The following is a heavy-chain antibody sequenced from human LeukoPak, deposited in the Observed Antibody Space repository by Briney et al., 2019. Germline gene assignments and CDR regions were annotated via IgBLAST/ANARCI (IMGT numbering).Heavy chain of an antibody. J-gene: IGHJ3*01. Sequence: GGSLRLSCAASGFTFSDSAMTWVRQAPGEGLDWVSLISFSGANSYYADSVKGRFTISRDNSKDTLFLQMNSLRAEDTAIYYCARDIQLSTWGLGTMVTVSS. V-gene: IGHV3-23*01. D-gene: IGHD5-24*01. CDR1: GFTFSDSA. CDR3: ARDIQLST. CDR2: ISFSGANS.